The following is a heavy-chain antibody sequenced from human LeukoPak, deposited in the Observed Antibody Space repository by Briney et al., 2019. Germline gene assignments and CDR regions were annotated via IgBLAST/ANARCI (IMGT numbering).Heavy chain of an antibody. J-gene: IGHJ4*02. CDR1: GGSISSSSYY. D-gene: IGHD3-10*01. CDR3: ARGPRVYYGSGSYIDY. CDR2: IYYSGST. Sequence: SETLSLACIVSGGSISSSSYYWGWIRQPPGKGLEWIGSIYYSGSTYYNPSLKSRVTISVDTSKNQFSLKLSSVTAADTAVYYCARGPRVYYGSGSYIDYWGQGTLVTVSS. V-gene: IGHV4-39*07.